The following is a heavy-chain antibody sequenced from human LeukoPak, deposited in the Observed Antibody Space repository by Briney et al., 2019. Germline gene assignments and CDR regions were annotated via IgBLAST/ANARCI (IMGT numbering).Heavy chain of an antibody. CDR3: ARDRDNSGYDHNWFDP. CDR2: IIPIFGTV. J-gene: IGHJ5*02. Sequence: ASVKVSCKASGGTFSSYAISWVRQAPGQGLEWMGGIIPIFGTVNYAQKFQGRVTITADESTSTAYMELSSLRSEDTAVYYCARDRDNSGYDHNWFDPWGQGTLVTVSS. V-gene: IGHV1-69*13. CDR1: GGTFSSYA. D-gene: IGHD5-12*01.